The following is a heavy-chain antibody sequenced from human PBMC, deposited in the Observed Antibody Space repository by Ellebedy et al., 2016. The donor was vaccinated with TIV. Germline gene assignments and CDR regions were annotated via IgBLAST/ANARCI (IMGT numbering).Heavy chain of an antibody. CDR3: AKEYSGSDDYYGMDV. CDR2: VRFDGSHK. J-gene: IGHJ6*02. D-gene: IGHD5-12*01. Sequence: PGGSLRLSCEASGFTFSTYGMNWVRQAPGKGLEWVAFVRFDGSHKYYAESLKGRVTISRDNSKKTLSLEMNSLRDGDTAVYYCAKEYSGSDDYYGMDVWGQGTTVTVSS. V-gene: IGHV3-30*02. CDR1: GFTFSTYG.